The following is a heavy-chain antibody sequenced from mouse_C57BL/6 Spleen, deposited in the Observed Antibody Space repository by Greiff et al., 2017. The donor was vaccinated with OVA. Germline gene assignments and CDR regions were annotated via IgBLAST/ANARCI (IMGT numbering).Heavy chain of an antibody. D-gene: IGHD1-1*01. CDR3: ARGGTTVVDAMDY. CDR1: GYTFTDYY. J-gene: IGHJ4*01. CDR2: INPNNGGT. Sequence: EVQLQQSGPELVKPGASVKISCKASGYTFTDYYMNWVKQSHGKSLEWIGDINPNNGGTSYNQKFKGKATLTVDKSSSTAYMALRSLTSEDSAGYYCARGGTTVVDAMDYWGQGTSVTVSS. V-gene: IGHV1-26*01.